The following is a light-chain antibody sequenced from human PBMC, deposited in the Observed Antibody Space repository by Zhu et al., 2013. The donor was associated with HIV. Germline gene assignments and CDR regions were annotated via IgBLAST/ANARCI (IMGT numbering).Light chain of an antibody. J-gene: IGKJ4*01. CDR1: QSVSSSY. Sequence: EIVLTQSPGTLSLSPGERATLSCRASQSVSSSYLAWYQQKPGQAPRLLIYDASSRATGIPDRFSGSGSGTDFTFTISRLEPEDFAVYYCQQRSNWPPLTFGGGTKVEIK. CDR2: DAS. CDR3: QQRSNWPPLT. V-gene: IGKV3D-20*02.